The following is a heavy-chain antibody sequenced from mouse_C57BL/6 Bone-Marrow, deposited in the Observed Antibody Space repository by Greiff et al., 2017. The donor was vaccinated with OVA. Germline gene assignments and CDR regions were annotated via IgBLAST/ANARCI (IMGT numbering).Heavy chain of an antibody. CDR2: IYPGSGST. CDR3: ARQGYYEDFDY. V-gene: IGHV1-55*01. J-gene: IGHJ2*01. CDR1: GYTFTSYW. Sequence: VQLQQSGAELVKPGASVKMSCKASGYTFTSYWITWVKQRPGQGLEWIGDIYPGSGSTNYNEKFKSKATLTVDTSSSAAYMQLSSLTSEDSAVYYCARQGYYEDFDYWGQGTTLTVSS. D-gene: IGHD2-3*01.